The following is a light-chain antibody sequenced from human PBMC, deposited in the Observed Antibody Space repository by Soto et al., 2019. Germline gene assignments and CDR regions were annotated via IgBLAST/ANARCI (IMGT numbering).Light chain of an antibody. CDR1: QSISRSY. Sequence: EIVFTQSPGTLPLSPGERATLSCRASQSISRSYLAWYQQKPGQAPRLLIYGAYSRATGISDRFSGSGSGTDFTLTIRRLEPEDFAVYYCQQRSNWGLTFGGRTKVDTK. CDR3: QQRSNWGLT. J-gene: IGKJ4*01. V-gene: IGKV3D-20*02. CDR2: GAY.